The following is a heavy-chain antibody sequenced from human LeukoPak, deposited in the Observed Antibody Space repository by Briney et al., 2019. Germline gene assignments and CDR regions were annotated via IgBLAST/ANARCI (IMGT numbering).Heavy chain of an antibody. CDR2: VYTSGST. V-gene: IGHV4-4*07. CDR3: AGRDRSTGYSFDY. Sequence: KPSETLSLTCTVSGGSISSYSWSWIRQPAGKGLEWIGRVYTSGSTNYNPSLKSRVAMSIDTSKNQVSLDVFSVTAADTAVYYCAGRDRSTGYSFDYWGRGALVTVSS. CDR1: GGSISSYS. J-gene: IGHJ4*02. D-gene: IGHD6-25*01.